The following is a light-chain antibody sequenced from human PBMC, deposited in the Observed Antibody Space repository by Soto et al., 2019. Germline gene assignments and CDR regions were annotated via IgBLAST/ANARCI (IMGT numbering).Light chain of an antibody. CDR2: AVS. CDR3: QHIYGTPRT. CDR1: QSISTY. Sequence: DIQMTQSPSSLSASVGDRVTITCRASQSISTYLNWYQHKPGKAPKVLIYAVSSLQSGVPSRFSGSGAGTDFTLTSTSLQHEDSATYYCQHIYGTPRTFVQGTKVEIK. J-gene: IGKJ1*01. V-gene: IGKV1-39*01.